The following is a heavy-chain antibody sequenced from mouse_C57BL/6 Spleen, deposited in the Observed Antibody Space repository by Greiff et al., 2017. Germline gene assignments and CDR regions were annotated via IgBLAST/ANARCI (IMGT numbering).Heavy chain of an antibody. V-gene: IGHV1-61*01. CDR3: ARRGSSSWFAY. Sequence: QVQLQQPGAELVRPGSSVKLSCKASGYTFTSYWMDWVKQRPGQGLEWIGNIYPSDSETHYNQKFKDKATLTVDKSSSPAYMQLSSLTSEDSAVYYCARRGSSSWFAYWGQGTLVTVSA. D-gene: IGHD1-1*01. CDR1: GYTFTSYW. CDR2: IYPSDSET. J-gene: IGHJ3*01.